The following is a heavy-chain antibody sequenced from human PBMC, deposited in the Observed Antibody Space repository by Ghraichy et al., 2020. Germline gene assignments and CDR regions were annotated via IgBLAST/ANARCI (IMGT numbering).Heavy chain of an antibody. D-gene: IGHD5-24*01. J-gene: IGHJ6*02. Sequence: SHTLSLTCTVSGGSISSYHWNWIRQPAGKGLEWIGRINTSGSTNYNPSLKSRVTMSVDTSKNQFSLKLSSVTAADTAVYFCASLRGFNSGMDVWGQGTTVTVSS. CDR1: GGSISSYH. CDR3: ASLRGFNSGMDV. V-gene: IGHV4-4*07. CDR2: INTSGST.